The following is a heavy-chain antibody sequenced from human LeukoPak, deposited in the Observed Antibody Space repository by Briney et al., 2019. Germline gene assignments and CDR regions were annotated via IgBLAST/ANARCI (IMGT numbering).Heavy chain of an antibody. V-gene: IGHV1-2*06. CDR2: INPNSGGT. CDR1: GYTITAYY. CDR3: ARPYYESSGLYVDAFDI. D-gene: IGHD3-22*01. J-gene: IGHJ3*02. Sequence: ASVKVSCRVSGYTITAYYLLWVRQDPGQGLEWMGRINPNSGGTTYAQKFQGRVTMTRDTSIGTAYMELSSLRSDDTAVYYCARPYYESSGLYVDAFDIWGQGTMVTVSS.